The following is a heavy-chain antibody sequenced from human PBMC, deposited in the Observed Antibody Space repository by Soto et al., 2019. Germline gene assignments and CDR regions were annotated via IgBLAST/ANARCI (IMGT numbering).Heavy chain of an antibody. Sequence: TLSLTCPVSGGSLSSSRYYWGWIRQPPGKGLEWIGSIYYSGSTYYNPSLKSRVTISVDTSKNQFSLKLSSVTAEDTAVYYCARAVAAGGSDWGQGTLVTVSS. J-gene: IGHJ4*02. CDR2: IYYSGST. V-gene: IGHV4-39*01. CDR3: ARAVAAGGSD. CDR1: GGSLSSSRYY. D-gene: IGHD6-13*01.